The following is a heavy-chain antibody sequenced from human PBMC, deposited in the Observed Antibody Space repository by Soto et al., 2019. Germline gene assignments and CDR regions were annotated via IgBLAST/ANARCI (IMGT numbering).Heavy chain of an antibody. CDR1: GFTFNSYA. CDR2: ISNSGSST. V-gene: IGHV3-23*01. CDR3: AKGTIGGRSYYFLPFDI. Sequence: GGSLRLSCAASGFTFNSYAMSWVRQAPGKGLEWVSTISNSGSSTYYADSVRGRFTIYRDNSKNTLYLQVNSLRAEDTAVYYCAKGTIGGRSYYFLPFDIWGQGTLVTVSS. D-gene: IGHD3-16*01. J-gene: IGHJ3*02.